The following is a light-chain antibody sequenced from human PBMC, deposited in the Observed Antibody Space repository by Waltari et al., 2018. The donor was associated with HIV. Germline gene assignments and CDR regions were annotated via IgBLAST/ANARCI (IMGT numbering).Light chain of an antibody. Sequence: QSVLTQPPSVSAAPGQKVTISCSGRSSNIGNNYVSWYQQLPGTAPKLLMYDNNKRPSGSPDRFAGSKSGTSATLGITGLQTGDEADYYCGTWDSSLSALFGGGTKLTVL. CDR1: SSNIGNNY. CDR3: GTWDSSLSAL. J-gene: IGLJ2*01. V-gene: IGLV1-51*01. CDR2: DNN.